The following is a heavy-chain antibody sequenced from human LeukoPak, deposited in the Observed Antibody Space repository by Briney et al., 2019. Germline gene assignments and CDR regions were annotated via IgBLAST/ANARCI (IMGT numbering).Heavy chain of an antibody. D-gene: IGHD3-22*01. V-gene: IGHV3-23*01. CDR3: AKDPIYDSSGTDY. Sequence: GGSLRLSCAASGFTFSSYAMSWVRQAPGKGLEWVSAISGSGGSTYYADSVKGRFTISRDNSKNTLYLQVNSLRAEDTAVYYCAKDPIYDSSGTDYWGQGTLVTVSS. J-gene: IGHJ4*02. CDR1: GFTFSSYA. CDR2: ISGSGGST.